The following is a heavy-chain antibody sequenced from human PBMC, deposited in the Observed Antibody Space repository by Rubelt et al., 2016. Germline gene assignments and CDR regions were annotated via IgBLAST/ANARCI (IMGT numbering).Heavy chain of an antibody. Sequence: QVRLQESGPRLVKPSETLSLTCTVSGGSINNYFWNWIRQPPGKGLEWIGYVYYIGTTMYNPTLKSLVTISVEPAKNQFSLKLTSVTAADTAVYYCARAGWGTHTVSAADFWGQGTLVTVSS. CDR1: GGSINNYF. CDR3: ARAGWGTHTVSAADF. CDR2: VYYIGTT. D-gene: IGHD3-16*01. V-gene: IGHV4-59*01. J-gene: IGHJ4*02.